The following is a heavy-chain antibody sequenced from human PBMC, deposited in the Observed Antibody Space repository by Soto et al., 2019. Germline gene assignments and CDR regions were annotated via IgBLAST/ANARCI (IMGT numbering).Heavy chain of an antibody. CDR2: ISYDGSNK. V-gene: IGHV3-30*18. CDR1: GFTFSSYG. D-gene: IGHD3-3*01. J-gene: IGHJ4*02. CDR3: ANLYDFWSGYWEEPTQHY. Sequence: ESGGGVVQPGRSLRLSCAASGFTFSSYGMHWVRQAPGKGLEWVAVISYDGSNKYYADSVKGRFTISRDNSKNTLYLQMNSLRAEDTAVYYCANLYDFWSGYWEEPTQHYWGQGTLVTVSS.